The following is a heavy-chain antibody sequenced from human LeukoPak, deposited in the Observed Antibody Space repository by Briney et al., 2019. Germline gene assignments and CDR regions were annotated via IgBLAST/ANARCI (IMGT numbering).Heavy chain of an antibody. D-gene: IGHD5-18*01. CDR2: ISYDGSNK. J-gene: IGHJ4*02. CDR3: ARDRSGGPSPGSRRGYSYGYRGPGY. Sequence: GGSLRLSCAASGFTFSSYEMNWVRQAPGKGLEWVAVISYDGSNKYYADSVKGRFTISRDNSKNTLYLQMNSLRAEDTAVYYCARDRSGGPSPGSRRGYSYGYRGPGYWGQGTLVTVSS. CDR1: GFTFSSYE. V-gene: IGHV3-30*04.